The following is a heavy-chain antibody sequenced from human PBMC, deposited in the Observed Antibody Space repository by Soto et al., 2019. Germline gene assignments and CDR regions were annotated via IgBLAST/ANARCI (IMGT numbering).Heavy chain of an antibody. CDR2: ISYDGSNR. Sequence: GSLRLSCAASGFTFSSCAMHWVRQAPGKGLECVAVISYDGSNRFYRDYVKGRFTISRDSSKNTVHLQINSLTYEDTAVYYCARGDREDIAVVIGVRPGEYGVDVWGQGTTVTVSS. J-gene: IGHJ6*02. CDR3: ARGDREDIAVVIGVRPGEYGVDV. CDR1: GFTFSSCA. V-gene: IGHV3-30-3*01. D-gene: IGHD2-15*01.